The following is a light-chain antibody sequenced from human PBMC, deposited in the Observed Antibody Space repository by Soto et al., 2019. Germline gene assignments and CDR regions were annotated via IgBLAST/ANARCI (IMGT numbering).Light chain of an antibody. CDR2: EAY. Sequence: QSALTQPASVSGSPGQSITISCTGTSTDVGSHKLVSWYQQYPGNAPKLIIFEAYKRPSGVSNRFSGSKSGSTASLTIYGLQAEDEAAYYCCSNAVGSKYVVGTGTKVTV. CDR1: STDVGSHKL. V-gene: IGLV2-23*01. J-gene: IGLJ1*01. CDR3: CSNAVGSKYV.